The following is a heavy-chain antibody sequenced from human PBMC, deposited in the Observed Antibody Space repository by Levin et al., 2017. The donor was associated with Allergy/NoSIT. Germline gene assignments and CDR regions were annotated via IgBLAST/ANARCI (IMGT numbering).Heavy chain of an antibody. J-gene: IGHJ3*01. Sequence: WASVKVSCKGSGYKFPTYWIAWVRHMPGKGLEWMGLIYPDDSSVTYSPAFQGQVTMSADKSSSTAYLQWNSLKASDTAIYYCAGVITYYGTGSYAFDVWGQGTKVTVSS. CDR1: GYKFPTYW. CDR2: IYPDDSSV. D-gene: IGHD3-10*01. V-gene: IGHV5-51*01. CDR3: AGVITYYGTGSYAFDV.